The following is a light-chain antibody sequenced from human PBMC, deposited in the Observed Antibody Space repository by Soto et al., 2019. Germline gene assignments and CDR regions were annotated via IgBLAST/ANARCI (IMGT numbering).Light chain of an antibody. V-gene: IGLV2-14*01. Sequence: QSVLTQPASVSGSPGQSITISCTGTSSDVGAYNYVSWYQQYPGKAHKLMIYEVSNRPSGVSNRFSGSKSGNTASLTISGLQDEDEADYYCSSYTSSSTLFGGGTQLTV. CDR2: EVS. J-gene: IGLJ2*01. CDR1: SSDVGAYNY. CDR3: SSYTSSSTL.